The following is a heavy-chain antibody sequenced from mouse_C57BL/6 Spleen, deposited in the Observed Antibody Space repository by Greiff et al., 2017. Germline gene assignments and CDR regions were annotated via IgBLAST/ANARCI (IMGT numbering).Heavy chain of an antibody. D-gene: IGHD2-4*01. J-gene: IGHJ4*01. Sequence: QVQLQQPGAELVKPGASVKMSCKASGYTFTSYWITWVKQRPGQGLEWIGDLYPGSGSTNYNEKFKSKATLTVDTSSSTAYMQLSSLTSEDSAVYYCARGGLRRGYAMDYWGQGTSVTVSS. CDR1: GYTFTSYW. CDR2: LYPGSGST. CDR3: ARGGLRRGYAMDY. V-gene: IGHV1-55*01.